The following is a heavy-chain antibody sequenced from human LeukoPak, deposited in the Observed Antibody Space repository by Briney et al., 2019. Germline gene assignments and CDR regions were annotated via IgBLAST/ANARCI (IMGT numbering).Heavy chain of an antibody. Sequence: ASVKVSCKAPGYTFTSYGISWVRQAPGQGLEWMGWISAYNGNTNYAQKLQGRVTMTTDTSTSTAYMELRSLRSDDTAVYYCARLPSFWSGYYADYWGQGTLVTVSS. V-gene: IGHV1-18*01. D-gene: IGHD3-3*01. CDR3: ARLPSFWSGYYADY. CDR1: GYTFTSYG. CDR2: ISAYNGNT. J-gene: IGHJ4*02.